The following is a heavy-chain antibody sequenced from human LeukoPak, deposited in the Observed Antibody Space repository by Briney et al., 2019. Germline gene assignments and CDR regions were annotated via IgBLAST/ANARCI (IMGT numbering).Heavy chain of an antibody. Sequence: PSETLSLTCTVSGGSISSSSYYWGWIRQPPGKGLEWIGSIYYSGSTYYNPSLKSRVTISVDTSKNQFSLKLSSVTAADTAVYYCAPGGFGESNAFDIWGQGTMVTVSS. CDR1: GGSISSSSYY. J-gene: IGHJ3*02. CDR3: APGGFGESNAFDI. D-gene: IGHD3-10*01. CDR2: IYYSGST. V-gene: IGHV4-39*07.